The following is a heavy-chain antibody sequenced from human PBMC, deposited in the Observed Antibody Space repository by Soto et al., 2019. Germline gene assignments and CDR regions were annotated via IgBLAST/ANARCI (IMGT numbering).Heavy chain of an antibody. V-gene: IGHV3-30*18. D-gene: IGHD3-22*01. CDR2: ISYDGSNK. J-gene: IGHJ6*02. Sequence: QVQLVESGGGVVQPGRSLRLSCAASGLTFSSYGMQWVRQAPGKGLEWVAVISYDGSNKYYADSVKGRFTISRDNSKNTLYLQMNSLRAEDTAVYYCAKVDGYYDRGGMDVWGQGTTVTVSS. CDR1: GLTFSSYG. CDR3: AKVDGYYDRGGMDV.